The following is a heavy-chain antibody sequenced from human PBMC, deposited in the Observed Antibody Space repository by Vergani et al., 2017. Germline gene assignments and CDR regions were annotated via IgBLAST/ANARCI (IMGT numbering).Heavy chain of an antibody. Sequence: VPLHESGPGLVKTSETLSLICSVSGVSMQSGRFYWTWNRQTAERRLGWMGRFCPSGTTNYNTSLNGRVTIFVEKSKNLLSLRLKSVTAADTAVYYCARGETRTDWFDPWGQGTLVTVSS. CDR1: GVSMQSGRFY. V-gene: IGHV4-61*02. CDR2: FCPSGTT. CDR3: ARGETRTDWFDP. D-gene: IGHD3/OR15-3a*01. J-gene: IGHJ5*02.